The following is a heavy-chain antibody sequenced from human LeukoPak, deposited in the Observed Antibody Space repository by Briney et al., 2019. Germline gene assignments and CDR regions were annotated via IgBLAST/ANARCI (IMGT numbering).Heavy chain of an antibody. CDR2: IYYTGST. CDR1: GGSISSYY. V-gene: IGHV4-59*01. D-gene: IGHD5-18*01. Sequence: PSETLSLTCTVSGGSISSYYWSWIRQPPGKGLEWIGYIYYTGSTNYNPSLKSRVTISVDTSKNQFSLKLSSVTAADTAVYYCARADGYNYGSVFDYWGQGTLVTVSS. J-gene: IGHJ4*02. CDR3: ARADGYNYGSVFDY.